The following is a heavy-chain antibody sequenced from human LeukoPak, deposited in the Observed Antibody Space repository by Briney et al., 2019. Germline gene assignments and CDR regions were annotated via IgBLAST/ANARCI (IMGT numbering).Heavy chain of an antibody. J-gene: IGHJ3*02. V-gene: IGHV4-38-2*01. Sequence: PSETLSLTCAVSGYSISSGYYWGWIRQPPGKGLEWIGSIYHSGSTYYNPSPKSRVTISVDTSKNQFSLKLSSVTAADTAVYYCASPGYDSSAAGAVDAFDIWGQGTMVTVSS. CDR1: GYSISSGYY. CDR2: IYHSGST. CDR3: ASPGYDSSAAGAVDAFDI. D-gene: IGHD3-22*01.